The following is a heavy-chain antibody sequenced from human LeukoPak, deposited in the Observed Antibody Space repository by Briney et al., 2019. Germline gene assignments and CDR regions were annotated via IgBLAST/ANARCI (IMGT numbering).Heavy chain of an antibody. CDR1: SYSISSGYY. V-gene: IGHV4-38-2*02. CDR3: ARVPHGETIFGVVLYWFDP. Sequence: SETLSLTCTVSSYSISSGYYWGWIRQPPGKGLEGIGSIYHSGSTYYNPSLKSRVTISVDTSKNQFSLRLSSVTAADTAVYYCARVPHGETIFGVVLYWFDPWGQGTLVTVSS. CDR2: IYHSGST. D-gene: IGHD3-3*01. J-gene: IGHJ5*02.